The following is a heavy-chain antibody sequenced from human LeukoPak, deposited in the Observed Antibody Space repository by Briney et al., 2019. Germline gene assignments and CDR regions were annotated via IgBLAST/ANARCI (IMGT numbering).Heavy chain of an antibody. D-gene: IGHD3-3*01. V-gene: IGHV4-34*01. Sequence: SETLSLTCAVYVGSFSGYYWSWIRQPPGKGLEWIGEINHSGSTNYNPSLKSRVTISVDTSKNQFSLKLSSVTAADTAVYYCARVTPPRLEWSTFYYYYYMDVWGKGTTVTVSS. CDR1: VGSFSGYY. CDR3: ARVTPPRLEWSTFYYYYYMDV. CDR2: INHSGST. J-gene: IGHJ6*03.